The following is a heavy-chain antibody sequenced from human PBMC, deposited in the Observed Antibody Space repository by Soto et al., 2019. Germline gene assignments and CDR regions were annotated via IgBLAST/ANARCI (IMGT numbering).Heavy chain of an antibody. D-gene: IGHD3-10*01. CDR2: IYYTGST. V-gene: IGHV4-59*08. J-gene: IGHJ3*02. Sequence: SETLSLTCSVSGGSISSYYWSWIRQPPGKGLEWIGYIYYTGSTNSNLSLMSRATISLDTSKNQFSLRLRSVTAADTAVYYCARSMVRGVRSIDAFDIWGQGTMVTVSS. CDR1: GGSISSYY. CDR3: ARSMVRGVRSIDAFDI.